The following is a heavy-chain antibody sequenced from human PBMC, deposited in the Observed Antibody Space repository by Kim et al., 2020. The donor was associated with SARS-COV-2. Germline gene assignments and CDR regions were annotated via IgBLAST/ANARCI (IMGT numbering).Heavy chain of an antibody. Sequence: GGSLRLSCAASGFTFSSYAMHWVRQAPGKGLEWVAVISYDGSNKYYADSVKGRFTISRDNSKNTLYLQMNSLRAEDTAVYYCARDWSPRDDYYGSGSCPSGGYGMDVWGQGTTVTVSS. V-gene: IGHV3-30*04. J-gene: IGHJ6*02. CDR1: GFTFSSYA. D-gene: IGHD3-10*01. CDR3: ARDWSPRDDYYGSGSCPSGGYGMDV. CDR2: ISYDGSNK.